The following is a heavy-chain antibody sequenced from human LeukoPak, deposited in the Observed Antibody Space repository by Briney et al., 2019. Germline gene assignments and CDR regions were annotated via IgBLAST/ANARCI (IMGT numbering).Heavy chain of an antibody. CDR1: AYSISSGYY. CDR2: IYHSGST. Sequence: SETLSLTCTVSAYSISSGYYWGWIRPPPGKGLERIGSIYHSGSTYYNPSLKSRVTVSLDTSKNPFSLKLRSVPAADTAVYYCAREGAVAWYPVKVDYFDYWGQGTLVTVSS. D-gene: IGHD6-19*01. V-gene: IGHV4-38-2*02. CDR3: AREGAVAWYPVKVDYFDY. J-gene: IGHJ4*02.